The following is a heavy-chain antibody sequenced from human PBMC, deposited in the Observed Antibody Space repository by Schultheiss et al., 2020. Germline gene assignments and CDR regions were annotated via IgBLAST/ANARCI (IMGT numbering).Heavy chain of an antibody. CDR1: GFSLTTSREG. V-gene: IGHV2-5*02. CDR3: AHRRYSIAHYWYLDL. Sequence: SGPTLVKPTQTLTLTCSFSGFSLTTSREGVGWIRQAPGKALEWLAVIYWDDDERYSPSLKSRLTITKDTSKNQVVLTMTNVDPVDTATYYCAHRRYSIAHYWYLDLWGRGTLVTVSS. J-gene: IGHJ2*01. CDR2: IYWDDDE. D-gene: IGHD3-10*01.